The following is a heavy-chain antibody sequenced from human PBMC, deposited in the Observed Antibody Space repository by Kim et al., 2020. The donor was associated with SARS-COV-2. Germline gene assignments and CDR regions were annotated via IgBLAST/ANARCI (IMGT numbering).Heavy chain of an antibody. J-gene: IGHJ3*02. Sequence: SETLSLTCTVSGGSISSSSYYWGWIRQPPGKGLEWIGSIYYSGSTYYNPSLKSRVTISVDTSKNQFSLKLSSVTAADTAVYYCARRQGYYDILTGHDAFDIWGQGTMVTVSS. CDR2: IYYSGST. CDR3: ARRQGYYDILTGHDAFDI. D-gene: IGHD3-9*01. CDR1: GGSISSSSYY. V-gene: IGHV4-39*01.